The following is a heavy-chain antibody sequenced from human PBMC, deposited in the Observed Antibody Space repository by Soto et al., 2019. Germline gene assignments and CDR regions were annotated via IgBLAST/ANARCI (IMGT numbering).Heavy chain of an antibody. CDR1: GYSFTSLD. CDR3: ARGVTAGVDY. Sequence: QVQLVQSGAEVREPGASVKVSCKASGYSFTSLDINWVRQTTGQGLEWMGWMQPSSGRTGYAQKFQGRGTLTRDPPIKPAYMELSSLTSDDTAFYYCARGVTAGVDYWGQGTLVTVSS. V-gene: IGHV1-8*01. D-gene: IGHD1-26*01. J-gene: IGHJ4*02. CDR2: MQPSSGRT.